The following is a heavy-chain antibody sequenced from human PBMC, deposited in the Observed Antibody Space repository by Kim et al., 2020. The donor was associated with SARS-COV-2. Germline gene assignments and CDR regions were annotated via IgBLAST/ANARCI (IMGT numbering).Heavy chain of an antibody. V-gene: IGHV3-11*05. D-gene: IGHD3-22*01. CDR3: ARDPHYYDSSGIPYYFDY. J-gene: IGHJ4*02. Sequence: KGRFTISRDNAKNSLYLQMNSLRAEDTAVYYCARDPHYYDSSGIPYYFDYWGQGTLVTVSS.